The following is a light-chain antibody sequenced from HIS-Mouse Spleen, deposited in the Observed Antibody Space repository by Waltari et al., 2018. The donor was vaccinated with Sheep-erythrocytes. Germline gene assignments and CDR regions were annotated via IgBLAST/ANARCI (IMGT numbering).Light chain of an antibody. CDR3: CSYAGSSTPWV. CDR1: SSDVGGINL. Sequence: QSALTQPASVSGSPGQSITISCPGTSSDVGGINLVSWSKQHPGKAPKPMIYEGSKRPSGVSNRFSGSKSGNTASLTISGLQAEDEADYYCCSYAGSSTPWVFGGGTKLTVL. V-gene: IGLV2-23*01. CDR2: EGS. J-gene: IGLJ3*02.